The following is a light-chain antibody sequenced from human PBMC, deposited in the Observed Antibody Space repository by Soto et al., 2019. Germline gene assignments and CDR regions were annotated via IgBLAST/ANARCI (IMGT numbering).Light chain of an antibody. CDR2: ETF. V-gene: IGKV3-15*01. Sequence: EIVMTQSPATLSVSPGERATLSCRASQSVSGKLAWYQQKPGQAPRLLIYETFTRATGVPARFSGSGSGTDFTLTISSLQSEDFAVYYCKQYHDWSPFTFSGGTQVEIK. CDR1: QSVSGK. J-gene: IGKJ4*01. CDR3: KQYHDWSPFT.